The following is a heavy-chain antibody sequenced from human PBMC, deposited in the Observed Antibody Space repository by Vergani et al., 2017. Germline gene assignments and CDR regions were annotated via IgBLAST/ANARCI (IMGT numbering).Heavy chain of an antibody. D-gene: IGHD3-10*01. CDR3: ARSGPLMRGQYYYGSGSYYTFDY. Sequence: QVQLVQSGAEVKKPGSSVKVSCKASGGTFSSYAISWVRQAPGQGLEWMGWINPNSGGTNYAQKFQGRVTMTRDTSISTAYMELSRLRSDDTAVYYCARSGPLMRGQYYYGSGSYYTFDYWGQGTLVTVSS. V-gene: IGHV1-2*02. CDR1: GGTFSSYA. CDR2: INPNSGGT. J-gene: IGHJ4*02.